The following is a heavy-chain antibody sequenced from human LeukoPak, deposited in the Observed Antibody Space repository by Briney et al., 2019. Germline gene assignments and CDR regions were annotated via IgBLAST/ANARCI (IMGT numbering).Heavy chain of an antibody. CDR1: GGSISSYY. Sequence: SETLSLTCTVSGGSISSYYWSWIRQPAGKGLEWIWRIYTSGSTNYNPSLKSRVTMSVDTSKNQFSLQLNSVTPEDTAVYYCAREGESYSARTLLGPRRPVHYFDYWGQGTLVTVSS. V-gene: IGHV4-4*07. D-gene: IGHD3-16*01. CDR3: AREGESYSARTLLGPRRPVHYFDY. J-gene: IGHJ4*02. CDR2: IYTSGST.